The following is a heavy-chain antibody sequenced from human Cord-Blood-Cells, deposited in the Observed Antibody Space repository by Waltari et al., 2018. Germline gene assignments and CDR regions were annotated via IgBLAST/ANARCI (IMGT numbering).Heavy chain of an antibody. Sequence: QVQLQESGPGLVKPSETLSLTCAVSGYSISSGYYWGWIRQPPGKGLEWIGSIYHSGGNDYNPALKSRVTISVDTSKNQFSLKLSSVTAADTAVYYCARDRPLYSYYDFWSGYYDAFDIWGQGTMVTVSS. J-gene: IGHJ3*02. V-gene: IGHV4-38-2*02. D-gene: IGHD3-3*01. CDR3: ARDRPLYSYYDFWSGYYDAFDI. CDR1: GYSISSGYY. CDR2: IYHSGGN.